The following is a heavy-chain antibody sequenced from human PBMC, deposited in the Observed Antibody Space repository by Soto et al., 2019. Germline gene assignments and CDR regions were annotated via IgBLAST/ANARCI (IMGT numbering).Heavy chain of an antibody. CDR2: VIPILSQT. D-gene: IGHD1-26*01. CDR1: GVIFSSYA. Sequence: QVQLVQSGAGIKKPGSSVKVSCTASGVIFSSYAISWLRQAPGQGLEWLGAVIPILSQTYYAQNLQDRVTITADESTRTTNMELSSPRSADTVVYFWARGGGTGDPPGADYWGQGPLVTASS. V-gene: IGHV1-69*01. J-gene: IGHJ4*02. CDR3: ARGGGTGDPPGADY.